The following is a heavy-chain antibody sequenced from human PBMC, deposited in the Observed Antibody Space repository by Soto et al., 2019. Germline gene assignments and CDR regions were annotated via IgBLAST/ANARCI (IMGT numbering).Heavy chain of an antibody. CDR3: ARGRGYSSSWFRINNLFDP. D-gene: IGHD6-13*01. V-gene: IGHV4-39*01. CDR2: IYYSGST. Sequence: SETLSLTCTVSGGSISSSSYYWGWIRQPPGKGLEWIGSIYYSGSTYYNPSLKSRVTISVDTSKNQFSLKLSSVTAADTAVYYCARGRGYSSSWFRINNLFDPWGQGTLVTVSS. J-gene: IGHJ5*02. CDR1: GGSISSSSYY.